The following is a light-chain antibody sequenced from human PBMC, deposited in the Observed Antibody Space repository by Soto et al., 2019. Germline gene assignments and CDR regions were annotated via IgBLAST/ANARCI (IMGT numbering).Light chain of an antibody. CDR3: QHRSNWPLT. V-gene: IGKV3-11*01. CDR2: DAS. J-gene: IGKJ5*01. Sequence: EIVLTQSPATLSLSPGERATHSCRASQSVSSYLAWYQQKAGQAPRLLIYDASNRATGIPARFSGCGSGTDFTLTISSLEPEDFAVYFCQHRSNWPLTFGQGTRLEIK. CDR1: QSVSSY.